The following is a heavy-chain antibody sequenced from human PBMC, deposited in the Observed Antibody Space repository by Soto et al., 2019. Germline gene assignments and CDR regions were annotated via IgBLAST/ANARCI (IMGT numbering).Heavy chain of an antibody. CDR3: AHQTISYTLDV. V-gene: IGHV4-4*02. J-gene: IGHJ6*02. CDR2: TYHGGAT. CDR1: GGSIRGHYW. Sequence: SETLSLTSAVSGGSIRGHYWWSWVRQTPEKGLEWIGETYHGGATYYNPYLKSRATISTDASKNQLSLKLSSVTAADTAIYYCAHQTISYTLDVWGQGTTVTVSS. D-gene: IGHD1-1*01.